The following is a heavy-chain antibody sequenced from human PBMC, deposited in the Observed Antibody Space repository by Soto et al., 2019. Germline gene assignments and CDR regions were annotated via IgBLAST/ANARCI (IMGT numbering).Heavy chain of an antibody. J-gene: IGHJ5*02. D-gene: IGHD4-17*01. Sequence: QVQLVESGGGVVQPGRSLRLSCAASGFTFSSYGMHWVRQAPGKGLEWVGVISYDGNNKYYADSVKGRFTISRDNSKNTRYLQMNRLSAEETAVYYCAKDDGYYGYYVNWFDPWGQGTLVTVSS. CDR1: GFTFSSYG. CDR2: ISYDGNNK. V-gene: IGHV3-30*18. CDR3: AKDDGYYGYYVNWFDP.